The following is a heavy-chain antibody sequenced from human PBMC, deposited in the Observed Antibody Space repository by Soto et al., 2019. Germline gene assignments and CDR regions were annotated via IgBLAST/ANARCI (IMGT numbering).Heavy chain of an antibody. V-gene: IGHV3-21*01. Sequence: GGSLRLSCSASGFTFSNYAMNWVRQAPGKGLEWVSSISSTGSYVYYETSGKGRFTISRDNAKNSLFLQMNSLRAEDSAIYYCTRDQNIVVPSPFDFWGQGTLVTVSS. CDR2: ISSTGSYV. J-gene: IGHJ4*02. CDR3: TRDQNIVVPSPFDF. D-gene: IGHD3-22*01. CDR1: GFTFSNYA.